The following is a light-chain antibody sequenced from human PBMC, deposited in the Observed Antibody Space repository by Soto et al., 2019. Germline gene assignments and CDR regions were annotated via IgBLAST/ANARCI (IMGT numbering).Light chain of an antibody. CDR2: WAS. Sequence: DIVMSKTTDTLAVSLGERATINCKSSPSVLYSSNNKNYLAWYQQKPGQPPKLLIYWASTRESGVPDRFSGSGSGTDFTLTISSLQAEDVAVYYCQQYSTFGGRTKVDI. J-gene: IGKJ4*01. V-gene: IGKV4-1*01. CDR3: QQYST. CDR1: PSVLYSSNNKNY.